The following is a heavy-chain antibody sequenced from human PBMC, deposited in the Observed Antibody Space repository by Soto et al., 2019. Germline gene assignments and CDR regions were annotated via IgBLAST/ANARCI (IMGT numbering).Heavy chain of an antibody. D-gene: IGHD3-22*01. CDR2: INSDGSRT. CDR1: GFTFSSYW. Sequence: EVQLVESGGGLVQPGGSLRLSCAASGFTFSSYWMHWVRQAPGKGLVWVSRINSDGSRTSNADSVKGRFTISRDNAKNTLYLQMNSLRAEDTAVYYCARVGMRHYYDSSGLYYFDYWGQGTLVTVSS. V-gene: IGHV3-74*01. J-gene: IGHJ4*02. CDR3: ARVGMRHYYDSSGLYYFDY.